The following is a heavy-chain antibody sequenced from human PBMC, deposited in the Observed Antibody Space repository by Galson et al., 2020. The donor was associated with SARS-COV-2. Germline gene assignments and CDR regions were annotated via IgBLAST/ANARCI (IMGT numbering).Heavy chain of an antibody. CDR2: TYYSGST. D-gene: IGHD3-16*01. V-gene: IGHV4-59*01. J-gene: IGHJ4*02. CDR1: GGSISSYY. CDR3: ARYDYIWGRHDY. Sequence: SETLSLTCTVSGGSISSYYWSWIRQPPGKGLEWIGYTYYSGSTNYNPSLKSRVTISVDTSKNQFSLKLSSVTAADTAVYYCARYDYIWGRHDYWGQGTLVTVSS.